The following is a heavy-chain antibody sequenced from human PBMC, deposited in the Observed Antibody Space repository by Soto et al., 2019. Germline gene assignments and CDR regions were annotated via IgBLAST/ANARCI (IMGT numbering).Heavy chain of an antibody. CDR1: GFTFSSYG. Sequence: GGSLRLSCAASGFTFSSYGMHWVRQAPGKGLEWVAVISYDGSNKYYADSVKGRFTISRDNSKNTLYLQMNSLRAEDTAVYYCAKVAHNVVDTAMEHFDYWGQGT. V-gene: IGHV3-30*18. D-gene: IGHD5-18*01. CDR2: ISYDGSNK. J-gene: IGHJ4*02. CDR3: AKVAHNVVDTAMEHFDY.